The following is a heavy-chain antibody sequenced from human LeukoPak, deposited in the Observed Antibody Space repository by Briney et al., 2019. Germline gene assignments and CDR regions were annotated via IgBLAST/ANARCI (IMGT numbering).Heavy chain of an antibody. CDR2: TWYDGSNK. D-gene: IGHD2-15*01. V-gene: IGHV3-33*01. J-gene: IGHJ4*02. CDR1: GFTFSSYG. Sequence: TGGSLRLSYAASGFTFSSYGMHWVRQAPGKGLEWVALTWYDGSNKSYGDSVKGRFTISRDNSKNTLYLQMSSLRAEDTAVYYCARDQSLLYFDYWGQGTLVTVSS. CDR3: ARDQSLLYFDY.